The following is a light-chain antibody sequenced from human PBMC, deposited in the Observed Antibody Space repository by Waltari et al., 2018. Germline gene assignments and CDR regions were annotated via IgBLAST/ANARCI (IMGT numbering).Light chain of an antibody. Sequence: QSGLTQPRSVSGSPGQSVTITCTGTGSDVGGFRSVSWYQQSPGKAPKLIIYDVSKRPSGAPDRFSGSKSGNPASLTISGLQAEEEADYHCCSYVGSYTLLFGGGTKLTVL. CDR3: CSYVGSYTLL. J-gene: IGLJ3*02. CDR1: GSDVGGFRS. CDR2: DVS. V-gene: IGLV2-11*01.